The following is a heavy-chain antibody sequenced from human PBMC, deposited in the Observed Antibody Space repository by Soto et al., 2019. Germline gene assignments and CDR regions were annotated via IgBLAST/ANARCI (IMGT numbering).Heavy chain of an antibody. CDR2: IYHSGST. V-gene: IGHV4-4*02. Sequence: SETLSLTCAVSGASISSSTWWSWVRQPPGKGLEWIGEIYHSGSTNYNPSLKSRVTISVDKSKNQFSLILNSVTAADTAVYYCARGIPWHSSSRYFDPWGQGTLVTVSS. D-gene: IGHD6-6*01. CDR3: ARGIPWHSSSRYFDP. J-gene: IGHJ4*02. CDR1: GASISSSTW.